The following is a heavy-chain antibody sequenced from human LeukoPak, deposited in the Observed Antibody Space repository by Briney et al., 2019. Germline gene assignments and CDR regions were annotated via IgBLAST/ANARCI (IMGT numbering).Heavy chain of an antibody. J-gene: IGHJ4*02. V-gene: IGHV4-4*07. CDR3: TRETKSITTFGVVLSYFDY. D-gene: IGHD3-3*01. CDR1: GGSISSYY. Sequence: SETLSLSCTVSGGSISSYYWSWIRQPAGKGLEWIGRIYTSGSTNYNPSLKSRVTMSVDTSKNRFSLKLSSVTAADTAVYFCTRETKSITTFGVVLSYFDYWGQGTLVTVSS. CDR2: IYTSGST.